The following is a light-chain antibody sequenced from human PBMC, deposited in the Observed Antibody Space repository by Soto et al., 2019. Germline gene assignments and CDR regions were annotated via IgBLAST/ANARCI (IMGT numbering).Light chain of an antibody. CDR1: SSDVGGYNY. V-gene: IGLV2-11*01. CDR2: DVS. J-gene: IGLJ2*01. Sequence: QSALTQPRSVSGSPGQSVTISCTGTSSDVGGYNYVSWYQQHPGKAPKLMIYDVSKRPSGVPDRFSGSKSGNTASLTISGLQAEDEADYYCCSYTGSLTLLFGGGTQLTVL. CDR3: CSYTGSLTLL.